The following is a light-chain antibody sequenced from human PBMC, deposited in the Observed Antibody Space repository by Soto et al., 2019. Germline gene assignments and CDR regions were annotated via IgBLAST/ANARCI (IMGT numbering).Light chain of an antibody. CDR1: QSLGTY. CDR3: QQSYATPWT. J-gene: IGKJ1*01. CDR2: AAS. V-gene: IGKV1-39*01. Sequence: DIQMTQSPSSLSASVGDRVTITCRASQSLGTYLNWYQHKPGKAPKIIIYAASFLQRGVPSAFNGSGSGTDFTLTISSLQPEDFATYYCQQSYATPWTFGQGTKVDIK.